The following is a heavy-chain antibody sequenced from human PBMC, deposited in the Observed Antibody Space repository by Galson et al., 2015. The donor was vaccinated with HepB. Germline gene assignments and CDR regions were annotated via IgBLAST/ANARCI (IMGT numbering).Heavy chain of an antibody. CDR3: AKAAAGSRRGWNGMDV. Sequence: QSGAEVKKPGESLKISCKGSGYSFTSYWIGWVRQMPGKGLEWMGIIYPGDSDTRYSPSFQGQVTISADKSISTAYMQWSSLKASDTAMYYCAKAAAGSRRGWNGMDVWGQGTTVTVSS. CDR1: GYSFTSYW. V-gene: IGHV5-51*01. CDR2: IYPGDSDT. J-gene: IGHJ6*02. D-gene: IGHD6-13*01.